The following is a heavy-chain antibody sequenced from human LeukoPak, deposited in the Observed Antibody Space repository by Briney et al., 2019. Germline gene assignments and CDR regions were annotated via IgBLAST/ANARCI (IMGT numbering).Heavy chain of an antibody. CDR1: GGSISSYY. CDR2: IYYSGST. Sequence: PSETLSLTCTVSGGSISSYYWSWIRQPPGKGLEWIGYIYYSGSTNYNPSLKSRVTISVDTSKNQFSLKLSSVTAADTAVYYCARNRGGDYEIWGQGTMVTVSS. V-gene: IGHV4-59*01. CDR3: ARNRGGDYEI. D-gene: IGHD4-17*01. J-gene: IGHJ3*02.